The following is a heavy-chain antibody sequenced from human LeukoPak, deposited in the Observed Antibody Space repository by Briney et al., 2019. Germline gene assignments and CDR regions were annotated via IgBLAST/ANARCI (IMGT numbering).Heavy chain of an antibody. Sequence: ASVKVSCKASGYTFTGYYMHWVRQAPGQGLEWMGWINPNSGGTNYAQKFQGRVTMTENTSTDTAYMELSSLRSEDTAVYYCATLTVPIYCSSTSCYGNWFDPWGQETLVTVSS. J-gene: IGHJ5*02. V-gene: IGHV1-2*02. D-gene: IGHD2-2*01. CDR2: INPNSGGT. CDR3: ATLTVPIYCSSTSCYGNWFDP. CDR1: GYTFTGYY.